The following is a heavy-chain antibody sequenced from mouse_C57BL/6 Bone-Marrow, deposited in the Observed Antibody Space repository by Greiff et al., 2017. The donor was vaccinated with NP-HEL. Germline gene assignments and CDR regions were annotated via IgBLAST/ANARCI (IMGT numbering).Heavy chain of an antibody. CDR1: GYTFTSYW. D-gene: IGHD1-2*01. CDR2: IHPNSGST. V-gene: IGHV1-64*01. J-gene: IGHJ4*01. Sequence: VQLQQSGAELVKPGASVKLSCKASGYTFTSYWMHWVKQRPGQGLEWIGMIHPNSGSTNYNEKFKSKATLTVDKSSSTAYMQLSSLTSEDSAVYYCAAGTTAYYYAMDYWGQGTSVTVSS. CDR3: AAGTTAYYYAMDY.